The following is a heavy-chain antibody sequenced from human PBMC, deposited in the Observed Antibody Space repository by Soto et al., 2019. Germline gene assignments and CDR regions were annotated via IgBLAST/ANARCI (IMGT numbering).Heavy chain of an antibody. CDR2: IYHSGST. J-gene: IGHJ5*02. CDR3: ARDLYYDILTGLNWFDP. Sequence: LSLTCAVSGYSISSGYYWGWIRQPPGKGLEWIGSIYHSGSTYYNPSLKSRVTISVDTSKNQFSLKLSSVTAADTAVYYCARDLYYDILTGLNWFDPWGQGTLVTVSS. V-gene: IGHV4-38-2*02. CDR1: GYSISSGYY. D-gene: IGHD3-9*01.